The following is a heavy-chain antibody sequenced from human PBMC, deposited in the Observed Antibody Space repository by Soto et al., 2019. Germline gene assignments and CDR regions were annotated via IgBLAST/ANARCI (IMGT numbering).Heavy chain of an antibody. D-gene: IGHD3-22*01. CDR3: ARQIRYYHARSGQSDWFCP. CDR1: GGTFNSYA. Sequence: QVQLVQSGAEVKKPGSSVKVSCKASGGTFNSYAISWVRQAPGQVLEWMGGILPIFGTAKYEQKFQGRVTNTADESTNTANMELSSLRSEDTAVYYSARQIRYYHARSGQSDWFCPWGQGNLGTVAS. J-gene: IGHJ5*02. V-gene: IGHV1-69*12. CDR2: ILPIFGTA.